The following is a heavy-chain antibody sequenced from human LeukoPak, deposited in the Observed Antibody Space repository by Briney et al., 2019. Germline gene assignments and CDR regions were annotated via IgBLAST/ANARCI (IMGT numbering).Heavy chain of an antibody. CDR1: GFTFSSYP. D-gene: IGHD6-6*01. CDR2: LSGSGDNT. CDR3: AKAGDSSSSPLFLD. Sequence: EGSLRLSCAASGFTFSSYPMSWVRQAPGKGLEWVSALSGSGDNTYYADSVKGRFTISRDNSKNTLYLQMNSLRAEDTAVYYCAKAGDSSSSPLFLDWGQGTLVIVSS. J-gene: IGHJ4*02. V-gene: IGHV3-23*01.